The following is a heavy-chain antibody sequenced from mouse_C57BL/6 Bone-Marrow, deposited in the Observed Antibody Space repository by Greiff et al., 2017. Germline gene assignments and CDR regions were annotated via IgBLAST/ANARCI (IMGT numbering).Heavy chain of an antibody. CDR2: ISSGSSYT. J-gene: IGHJ3*01. V-gene: IGHV5-6*01. D-gene: IGHD1-1*01. Sequence: VHLVESGGDLVKPGGSLKLSCAASGFTFSSYGMSWVRQTPDKRLEWVATISSGSSYTYYPASVQGRFTISTANAKNTLYLQMRSLKSGDTAINYGARLMGYYGSWFAYWGQGTLVTVSA. CDR1: GFTFSSYG. CDR3: ARLMGYYGSWFAY.